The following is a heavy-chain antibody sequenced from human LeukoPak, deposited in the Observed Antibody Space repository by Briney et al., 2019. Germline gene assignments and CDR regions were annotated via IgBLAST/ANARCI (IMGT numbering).Heavy chain of an antibody. CDR3: FDY. Sequence: PSETLSLTCTVSGDAITGSSYYWGWIRQSPGKGLEWIGSMYYSGNTYSNPSLESRVTMSADTSKNQFSLYHCARQYFDRTGYYYFDYWGQGTLVIVSS. CDR2: MYYSGNT. V-gene: IGHV4-39*01. J-gene: IGHJ4*02. D-gene: IGHD3-22*01. CDR1: GDAITGSSYY.